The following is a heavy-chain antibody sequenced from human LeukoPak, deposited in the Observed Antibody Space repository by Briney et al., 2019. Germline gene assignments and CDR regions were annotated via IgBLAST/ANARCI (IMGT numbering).Heavy chain of an antibody. J-gene: IGHJ5*02. D-gene: IGHD6-13*01. V-gene: IGHV7-4-1*02. CDR2: INTNTGNP. CDR3: ARGPRIAAAGTPPANNWFDP. Sequence: ASVKVSCKASGYTFTSYAMNWVRQAPGQGLEWMGWINTNTGNPTYAQGFTGRFVFSLDTSVSTAYLQISSLKAEDTAVYYCARGPRIAAAGTPPANNWFDPWGQGTLVTVSS. CDR1: GYTFTSYA.